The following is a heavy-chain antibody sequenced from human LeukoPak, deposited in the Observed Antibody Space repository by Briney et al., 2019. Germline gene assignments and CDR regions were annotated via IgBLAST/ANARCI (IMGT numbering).Heavy chain of an antibody. V-gene: IGHV4-61*02. J-gene: IGHJ6*03. CDR3: ARVLLGYYYYMDV. Sequence: SETLSLTCTVSGGSISSNSYYWGWIRQPAGKGLEWIGRISSSGSTNYNPSLKSRVTISVDTSKNQFSLKLSSVTAADTAVYYCARVLLGYYYYMDVWGKGTTVTVSS. D-gene: IGHD2-15*01. CDR2: ISSSGST. CDR1: GGSISSNSYY.